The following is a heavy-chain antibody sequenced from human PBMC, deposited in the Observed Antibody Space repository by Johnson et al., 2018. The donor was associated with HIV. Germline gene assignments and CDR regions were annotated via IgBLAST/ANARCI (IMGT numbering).Heavy chain of an antibody. Sequence: QVQLVESGGGVVQPGRSLRLSCAASGFTFSNYAMHWVRQAPGKGLEWVAVISYDGSNKYYADSVKGRFTISRDNSKNTLYLQMNSLRAEDTAVYYCARDHHWGFTTGPHDDLSHSNTQRWNPSRTVIYSHVLELGYNVRGLLGLRWAMWG. V-gene: IGHV3-30*04. CDR3: ARDHHWGFTTGPHDDLSHSNTQRWNPSRTVIYSHVLELGYNVRGLLGLRWAM. D-gene: IGHD5/OR15-5a*01. CDR1: GFTFSNYA. CDR2: ISYDGSNK. J-gene: IGHJ1*01.